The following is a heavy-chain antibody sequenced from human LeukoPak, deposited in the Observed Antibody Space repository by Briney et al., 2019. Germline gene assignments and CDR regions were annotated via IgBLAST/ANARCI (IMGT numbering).Heavy chain of an antibody. CDR1: GFTLSGYG. D-gene: IGHD6-19*01. Sequence: GSLRLSCAASGFTLSGYGMNWVRQAPGKGLEWIGEIYHSGSTNYNPSLKSRVTISVDKSKNQLSLRLNSVTAADTAVYYCVSNGWYSLEYWGQGTLVTVSS. J-gene: IGHJ4*02. CDR3: VSNGWYSLEY. CDR2: IYHSGST. V-gene: IGHV4-4*02.